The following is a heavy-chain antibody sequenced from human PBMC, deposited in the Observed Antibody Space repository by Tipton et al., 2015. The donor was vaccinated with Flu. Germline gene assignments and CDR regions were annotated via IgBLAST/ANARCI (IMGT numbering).Heavy chain of an antibody. D-gene: IGHD2-2*01. CDR2: ISGGSNNI. CDR3: ARDLVPAAPFDY. CDR1: GFTFRTYT. J-gene: IGHJ4*02. Sequence: SLRLSCAASGFTFRTYTMNWVRQAPGKGLEWVSSISGGSNNIYYADSVKGRFTISRDNADNSLFLHRNSLRADDTAVYYCARDLVPAAPFDYWGRGTLVTVSS. V-gene: IGHV3-21*01.